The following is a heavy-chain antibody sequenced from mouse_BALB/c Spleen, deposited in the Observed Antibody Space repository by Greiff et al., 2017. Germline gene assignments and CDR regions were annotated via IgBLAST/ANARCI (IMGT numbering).Heavy chain of an antibody. Sequence: VQLKESGPGLVAPSQSLSITCTVSGFSLTSYGVHWVRQPPGKGLEWLGVIWAGGSTNYNSALMSRLSISKDNSKSQVFLKMNSLQTDDTAMYYCARGSMDYYGRDWYFDVWGAGTTVTVSS. CDR2: IWAGGST. CDR3: ARGSMDYYGRDWYFDV. D-gene: IGHD1-1*01. CDR1: GFSLTSYG. J-gene: IGHJ1*01. V-gene: IGHV2-9*02.